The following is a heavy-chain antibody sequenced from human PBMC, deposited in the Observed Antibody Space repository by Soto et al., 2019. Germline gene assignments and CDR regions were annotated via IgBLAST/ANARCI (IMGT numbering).Heavy chain of an antibody. J-gene: IGHJ6*03. Sequence: QLQLQESGPGLVKPSETLSLTCTVSGGSISSSSYYWGWIRQPPGKGLEWIGSIYYSGSTYYNPSLKSRGTISVDTSKNQFSLKLSSVTAADTAVYYCARGRRYSYGTPYYYYMDVWGKGTTVTVSS. D-gene: IGHD5-18*01. V-gene: IGHV4-39*01. CDR3: ARGRRYSYGTPYYYYMDV. CDR1: GGSISSSSYY. CDR2: IYYSGST.